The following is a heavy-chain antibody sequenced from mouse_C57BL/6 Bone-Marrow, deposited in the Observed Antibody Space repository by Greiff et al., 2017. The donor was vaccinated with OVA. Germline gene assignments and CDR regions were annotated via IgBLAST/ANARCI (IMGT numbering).Heavy chain of an antibody. J-gene: IGHJ3*01. CDR1: GYTFTDYY. V-gene: IGHV1-19*01. D-gene: IGHD1-1*01. Sequence: EVNLVESGPVLVKPGASVKMSCKASGYTFTDYYMNWVKQSHGKSLEWIGVINPYNGGTSYNQKFKGKATLTVDKSSSTAYMELNSLTSEDSAVYYCARLQLRAWFAYWGQGTLVTVSA. CDR3: ARLQLRAWFAY. CDR2: INPYNGGT.